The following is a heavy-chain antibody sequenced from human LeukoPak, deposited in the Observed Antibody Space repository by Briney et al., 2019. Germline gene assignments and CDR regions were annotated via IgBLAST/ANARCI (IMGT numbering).Heavy chain of an antibody. Sequence: TGGSLRLSCAASGFTFSRYDMHWVRQVTGKDLEWVSSIGTAGAPFYSGSVQDRFTISRDNAKNSLYLQMNSLRAGDTAVYFCARWLDGLDVWGQGTTVTVSS. CDR3: ARWLDGLDV. D-gene: IGHD3-22*01. CDR2: IGTAGAP. J-gene: IGHJ6*02. CDR1: GFTFSRYD. V-gene: IGHV3-13*05.